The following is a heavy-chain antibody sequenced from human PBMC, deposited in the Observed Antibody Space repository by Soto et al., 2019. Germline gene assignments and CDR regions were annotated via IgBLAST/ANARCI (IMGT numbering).Heavy chain of an antibody. CDR2: IISSGSAI. J-gene: IGHJ4*02. CDR1: GFTFSSYS. CDR3: ARDRAYCITTSCYDGYFDY. Sequence: PGGSLRLSCAASGFTFSSYSMNWVRQAPGKGLEWVSSIISSGSAIYYADSVKGRFTISRDNAKNSLYLQMNGLRAEDTAVYYCARDRAYCITTSCYDGYFDYWGQGTLVTVSS. V-gene: IGHV3-21*04. D-gene: IGHD2-2*01.